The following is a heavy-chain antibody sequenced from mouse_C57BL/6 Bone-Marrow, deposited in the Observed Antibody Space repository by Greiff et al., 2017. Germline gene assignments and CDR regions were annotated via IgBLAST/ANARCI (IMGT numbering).Heavy chain of an antibody. V-gene: IGHV14-2*01. CDR3: TRSLNYYGTNY. CDR2: IDPEDGET. Sequence: VQLKESGAELVKPGASVKLSCTASGFNIKDYYIHWVKQRTEQGLEWIGRIDPEDGETKYAPKFQDKATITADTSSNTAYLQLSSLTSEDTAVYYCTRSLNYYGTNYWGQGTTLTVSS. D-gene: IGHD1-1*01. J-gene: IGHJ2*01. CDR1: GFNIKDYY.